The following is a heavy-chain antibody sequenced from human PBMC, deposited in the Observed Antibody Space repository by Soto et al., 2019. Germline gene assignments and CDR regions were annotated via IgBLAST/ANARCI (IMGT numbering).Heavy chain of an antibody. CDR2: ISAYNGNT. CDR3: ATGLLATTLFGY. Sequence: ASVKVSCKASGYTFTSYGISWVRQAPGQGLEWMGWISAYNGNTNYAQKFQGRVTMTEDTSTDTAYMELSSLRSEDTAVYYCATGLLATTLFGYWGQGTLVTVSS. D-gene: IGHD2-21*02. V-gene: IGHV1-18*01. CDR1: GYTFTSYG. J-gene: IGHJ4*02.